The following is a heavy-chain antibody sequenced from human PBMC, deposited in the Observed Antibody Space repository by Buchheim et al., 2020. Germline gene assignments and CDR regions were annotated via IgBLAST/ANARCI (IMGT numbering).Heavy chain of an antibody. CDR1: GDSMSSHDW. CDR2: IHHGGST. CDR3: ARNGYYTMDV. V-gene: IGHV4-4*02. D-gene: IGHD2-8*01. J-gene: IGHJ6*02. Sequence: QVQLQESGPGLVKPSGTLSLTCDVSGDSMSSHDWWSWARQPPGKGLEWIGEIHHGGSTNYSPSLKGRVTISVDKSKTNFSPRLSSVTAADTAVYYCARNGYYTMDVWGQGTT.